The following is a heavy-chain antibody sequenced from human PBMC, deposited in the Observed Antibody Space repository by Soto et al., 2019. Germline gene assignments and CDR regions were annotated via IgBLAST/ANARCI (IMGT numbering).Heavy chain of an antibody. V-gene: IGHV3-13*05. Sequence: GGSLRLSCATSGFTFSNFDMHWVRQVPGKGLEWVSAIGAARDPYYLGSVKGRFTISRENAKNSVYLQMNDLRAGDSAVYYCARAYTGRLPRRADYYYAMDVRGQGTTVTVSS. CDR1: GFTFSNFD. J-gene: IGHJ6*02. CDR3: ARAYTGRLPRRADYYYAMDV. D-gene: IGHD2-2*02. CDR2: IGAARDP.